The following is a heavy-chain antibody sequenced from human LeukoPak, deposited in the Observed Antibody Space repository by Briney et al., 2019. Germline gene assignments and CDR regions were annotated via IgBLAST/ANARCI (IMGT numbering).Heavy chain of an antibody. CDR2: ISWDGGSP. CDR3: ATGSYYYDSSGYYYGYDAFNI. V-gene: IGHV3-43D*03. Sequence: PGGSLRLSCAASGFTFSNYWMNWVRQAPGKGREWVSRISWDGGSPYYADSVKGRFTISRDNSKNSLYLQMNSLRAEDTALYYCATGSYYYDSSGYYYGYDAFNIWGQGTMVTVSS. J-gene: IGHJ3*02. D-gene: IGHD3-22*01. CDR1: GFTFSNYW.